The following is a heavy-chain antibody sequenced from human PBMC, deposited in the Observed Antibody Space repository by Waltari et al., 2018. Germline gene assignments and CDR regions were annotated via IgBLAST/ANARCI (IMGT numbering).Heavy chain of an antibody. CDR2: VRGDRIT. V-gene: IGHV4-4*02. D-gene: IGHD2-15*01. CDR3: ARDRGRGLYLDS. J-gene: IGHJ4*02. CDR1: GDSMSDTDC. Sequence: HLEELGPGLVRPSGTLSLICAVSGDSMSDTDCWSWVRQAPGKGLEWIGQVRGDRITNYNPAFASRVTVALDTSSAQFSLKVTSATAADTAVYYCARDRGRGLYLDSWGQGILVTVTP.